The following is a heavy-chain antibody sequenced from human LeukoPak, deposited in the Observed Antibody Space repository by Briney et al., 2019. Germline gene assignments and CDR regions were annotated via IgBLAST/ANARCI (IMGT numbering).Heavy chain of an antibody. CDR2: VSYSGTT. CDR1: GGSISNSY. V-gene: IGHV4-59*08. Sequence: PSETLSLTCTVSGGSISNSYWSWIRQPPGRGLEWIGDVSYSGTTHDNPSLKSRVIMSVDTSKNHFSLQLSSVTAADTAVYFCARLGYYDILTGYQHDAFDIWGLGKAVTVSS. CDR3: ARLGYYDILTGYQHDAFDI. D-gene: IGHD3-9*01. J-gene: IGHJ3*02.